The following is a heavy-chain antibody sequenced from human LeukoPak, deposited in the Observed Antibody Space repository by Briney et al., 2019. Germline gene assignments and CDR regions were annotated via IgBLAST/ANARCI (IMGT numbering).Heavy chain of an antibody. Sequence: GGSLRLSCAASGFTVSSNYMSWVRQAPGKGLEWVSVIYSGGSTYYADSVKGRFTISRDNSKNTLYLQMNSLRAEDTAAYYCAKGSYYDSSGSFYFDYWGQGTLVTVSS. V-gene: IGHV3-53*01. J-gene: IGHJ4*02. D-gene: IGHD3-22*01. CDR2: IYSGGST. CDR3: AKGSYYDSSGSFYFDY. CDR1: GFTVSSNY.